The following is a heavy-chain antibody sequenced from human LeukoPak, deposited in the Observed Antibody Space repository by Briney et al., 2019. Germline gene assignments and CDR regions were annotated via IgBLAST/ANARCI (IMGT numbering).Heavy chain of an antibody. CDR3: AKRASGSGTSLYHFDY. CDR2: IGNSGGRT. CDR1: GFTFSTYP. D-gene: IGHD3-10*01. J-gene: IGHJ4*02. V-gene: IGHV3-23*01. Sequence: PGGSLRLSCAASGFTFSTYPMSWVRQAPGKGLEWGSVIGNSGGRTFYADSVKGRFTIPRDNSRNTVHLQMNFLRAEDTAVYFCAKRASGSGTSLYHFDYWGQGALVTVSS.